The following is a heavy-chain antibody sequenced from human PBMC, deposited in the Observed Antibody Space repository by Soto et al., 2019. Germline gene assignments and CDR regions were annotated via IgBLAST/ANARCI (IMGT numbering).Heavy chain of an antibody. Sequence: SETLSLACTVSVGSFSSGSYYWSWILQPPGKGLEWIGYIYYSGSTNYNPSLKSRVTISVDTSKNQFSLKLSSVTAADTAVYYCARAKNSGYAIPFDPWGQGTLVTVSS. V-gene: IGHV4-61*01. CDR3: ARAKNSGYAIPFDP. J-gene: IGHJ5*02. D-gene: IGHD5-12*01. CDR1: VGSFSSGSYY. CDR2: IYYSGST.